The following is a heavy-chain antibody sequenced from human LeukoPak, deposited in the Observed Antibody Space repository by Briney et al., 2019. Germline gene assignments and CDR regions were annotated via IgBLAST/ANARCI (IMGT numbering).Heavy chain of an antibody. CDR1: GGTFSSYA. V-gene: IGHV3-30-3*01. J-gene: IGHJ4*02. CDR3: ARTASGSGYGG. CDR2: ISYDGSNK. D-gene: IGHD2-15*01. Sequence: SCKASGGTFSSYAMHWVRQAPGKGLEWVAVISYDGSNKYYADSVKGRFTISRDNSKNTLYLQMNSLRAEDTAVYYCARTASGSGYGGWGQGTLVTVSS.